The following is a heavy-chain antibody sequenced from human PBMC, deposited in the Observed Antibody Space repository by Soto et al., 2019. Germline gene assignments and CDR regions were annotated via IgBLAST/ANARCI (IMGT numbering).Heavy chain of an antibody. V-gene: IGHV4-59*08. J-gene: IGHJ4*02. Sequence: PSETLSLTCTVSGVSISSYCWSLIRQPPGKGLEWIGYIYYSGGTNYNPSLKSRVTISVDSSKNHFSLKLSSVTAADTAVYYCARRYGGNLDYWGQGTLVTVSS. D-gene: IGHD1-26*01. CDR1: GVSISSYC. CDR3: ARRYGGNLDY. CDR2: IYYSGGT.